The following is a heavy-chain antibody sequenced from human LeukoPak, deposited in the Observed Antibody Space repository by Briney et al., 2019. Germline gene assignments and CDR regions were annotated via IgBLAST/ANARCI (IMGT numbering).Heavy chain of an antibody. CDR1: GGTFSSYA. V-gene: IGHV1-69*13. CDR3: ARSPGQQLTYDY. J-gene: IGHJ4*02. Sequence: ASVTVSFKASGGTFSSYAISWVRQAPGQGLEWMGGIVPIFGTANYAQKFQGRVTITADESTSTAYMELSSLRSEDTAVYYCARSPGQQLTYDYWGQGTLVTVSS. D-gene: IGHD6-13*01. CDR2: IVPIFGTA.